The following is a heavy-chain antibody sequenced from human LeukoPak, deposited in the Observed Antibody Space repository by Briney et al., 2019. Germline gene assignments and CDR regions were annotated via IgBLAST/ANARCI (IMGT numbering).Heavy chain of an antibody. D-gene: IGHD3-22*01. CDR2: IIPILGIA. J-gene: IGHJ4*02. CDR1: GGTFSSYA. Sequence: GASVKVSCKASGGTFSSYAISWVRQAPGQGLEWMGRIIPILGIANYAQKFQGRVTITADKSTSTAYMELSSLRSEDTAVYYCARAPYYDSSGYRLWGQGTLVTVSS. V-gene: IGHV1-69*04. CDR3: ARAPYYDSSGYRL.